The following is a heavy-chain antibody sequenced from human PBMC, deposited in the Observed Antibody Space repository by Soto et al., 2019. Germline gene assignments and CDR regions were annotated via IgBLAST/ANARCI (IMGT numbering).Heavy chain of an antibody. V-gene: IGHV4-34*01. CDR3: ARRLRYCSGGGPRFDY. Sequence: QVQLQQWGAGLLKPSETLSLTCAVYGGSFRGYYWSWIRQPPGKGLEWIGEINHSGSTNYNPSLKSRLTISVDTSKNQFSRNLSSVTDADTAVYYCARRLRYCSGGGPRFDYWGQGTLVTVAS. D-gene: IGHD2-15*01. J-gene: IGHJ4*02. CDR2: INHSGST. CDR1: GGSFRGYY.